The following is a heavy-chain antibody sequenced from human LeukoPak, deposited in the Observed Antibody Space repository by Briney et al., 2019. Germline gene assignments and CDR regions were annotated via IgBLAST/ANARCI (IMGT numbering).Heavy chain of an antibody. V-gene: IGHV4-34*01. CDR1: GGSFSGYC. D-gene: IGHD2-2*01. J-gene: IGHJ4*02. CDR2: INHSGST. Sequence: SETLSLTCAVYGGSFSGYCWSWIRQPPGKGLEWIGEINHSGSTNYNPSLKSRVTISVDTSKNQFSLKLSSVTAADTAVYYCARERGGIVVVPAARRGPLDYWGQGTLVTVSS. CDR3: ARERGGIVVVPAARRGPLDY.